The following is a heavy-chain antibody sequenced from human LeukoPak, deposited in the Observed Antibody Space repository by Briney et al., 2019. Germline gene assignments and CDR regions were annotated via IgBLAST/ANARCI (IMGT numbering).Heavy chain of an antibody. CDR2: INTSGTT. CDR3: ARGLSHVYDFNWFDP. D-gene: IGHD2/OR15-2a*01. Sequence: SETLSLTCTVSGGSISDYYLAWIRQLAGKALEWIGRINTSGTTRYNPSLQSRVTLSMDSSNSQFSLHLTSVTAADTAVYYCARGLSHVYDFNWFDPWGQGILVTVSS. V-gene: IGHV4-4*07. J-gene: IGHJ5*02. CDR1: GGSISDYY.